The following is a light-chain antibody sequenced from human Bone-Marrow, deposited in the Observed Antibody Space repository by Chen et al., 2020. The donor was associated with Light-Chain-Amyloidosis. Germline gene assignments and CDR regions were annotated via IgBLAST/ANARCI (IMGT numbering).Light chain of an antibody. J-gene: IGLJ3*02. Sequence: NFMLTQPHSVSESPGKTVIISCTRSSGSIATNYVQWYQQRPGSSPTTVIYEDDQRPSGVPDRFSGSMDRSSNAASLAISGQKTEDEADYYCQSYQGSSQGVFGGGTKLTVL. CDR2: EDD. V-gene: IGLV6-57*01. CDR3: QSYQGSSQGV. CDR1: SGSIATNY.